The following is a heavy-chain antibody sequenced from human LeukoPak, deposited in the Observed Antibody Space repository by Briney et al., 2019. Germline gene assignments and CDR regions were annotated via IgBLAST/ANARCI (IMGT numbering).Heavy chain of an antibody. CDR2: IIPIFGTA. J-gene: IGHJ4*02. CDR1: GGTFSSYA. Sequence: GSSMKVSCKASGGTFSSYAISWVRQAPGQGLEWMGGIIPIFGTANYAQKFQGRVTITADESTSTAYMELSSLRSEDTAVYYCARGPSYYYDSSGYSIWGQGTLVTVSS. D-gene: IGHD3-22*01. CDR3: ARGPSYYYDSSGYSI. V-gene: IGHV1-69*01.